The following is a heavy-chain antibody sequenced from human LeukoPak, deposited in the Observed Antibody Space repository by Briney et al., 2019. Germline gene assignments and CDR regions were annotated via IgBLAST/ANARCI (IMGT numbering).Heavy chain of an antibody. CDR2: ISSSSSTI. Sequence: PGGSLRLSCVASGFTFSDYSMNWVRPAPGKGLEWVSYISSSSSTIYYADSVKGRFTISRDNAKNSLYLQMNSLRAEDTAVYYCARQRAGFTVTTSDYWGQGTLVTVSS. CDR3: ARQRAGFTVTTSDY. D-gene: IGHD4-17*01. V-gene: IGHV3-48*01. CDR1: GFTFSDYS. J-gene: IGHJ4*02.